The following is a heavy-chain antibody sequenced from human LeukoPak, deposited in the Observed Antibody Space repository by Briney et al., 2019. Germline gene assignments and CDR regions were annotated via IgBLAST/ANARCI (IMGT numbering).Heavy chain of an antibody. CDR2: ISSSSSYI. CDR3: ATHRRIVVVATPIEPFED. J-gene: IGHJ4*02. Sequence: GGSLRLSCAASGFTFSSYSMNWVRQAPGKGLEWVSSISSSSSYIYYADSVKGRFTISRDNAKNSLYLQMNSLKSEDTAVYYCATHRRIVVVATPIEPFEDWGQGTPVTVSS. D-gene: IGHD2-21*01. CDR1: GFTFSSYS. V-gene: IGHV3-21*03.